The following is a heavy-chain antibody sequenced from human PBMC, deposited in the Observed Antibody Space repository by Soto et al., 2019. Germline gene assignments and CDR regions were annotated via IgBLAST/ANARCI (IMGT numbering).Heavy chain of an antibody. CDR1: GYTFTGYY. Sequence: QVQLVQSGAEVKKPGASVKVSCKASGYTFTGYYMHWVRQAPGQGLEWMGWINPSSGGTKYAQKFQGRVTLTTDMSISTAFTEVTRLRSDDTAVYYCARDTERIWFDPWGQGTLVTVSS. CDR2: INPSSGGT. V-gene: IGHV1-2*02. CDR3: ARDTERIWFDP. J-gene: IGHJ5*02.